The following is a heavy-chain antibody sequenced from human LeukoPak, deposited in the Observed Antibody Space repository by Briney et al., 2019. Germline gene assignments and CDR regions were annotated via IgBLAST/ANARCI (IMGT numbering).Heavy chain of an antibody. D-gene: IGHD6-13*01. CDR1: GFTFSSYS. V-gene: IGHV3-21*01. J-gene: IGHJ4*02. CDR3: ARGGRDSSWFDY. CDR2: FSSSTSYT. Sequence: KSGGSLRLSCAASGFTFSSYSMNWVRQAPGKGLEWVSSFSSSTSYTYYADSLKGRFTISRDNAKNSLYLQMNSLRAEDTAVYYCARGGRDSSWFDYWGQGTLVTVSS.